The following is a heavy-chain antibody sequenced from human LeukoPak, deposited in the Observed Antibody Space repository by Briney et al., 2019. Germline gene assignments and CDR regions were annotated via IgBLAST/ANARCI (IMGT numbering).Heavy chain of an antibody. CDR3: ARDQRPVDYDILTGYQY. V-gene: IGHV4-39*02. CDR2: IYYSGST. CDR1: GGSISSSSYY. J-gene: IGHJ1*01. Sequence: KTSETLSLTCTVSGGSISSSSYYWGWIRQPPGKGLEWVGSIYYSGSTYYNPSLKSRVTISVDTSKNQFSLKLSSVTAADTAVYYCARDQRPVDYDILTGYQYWGQGTLVTVSS. D-gene: IGHD3-9*01.